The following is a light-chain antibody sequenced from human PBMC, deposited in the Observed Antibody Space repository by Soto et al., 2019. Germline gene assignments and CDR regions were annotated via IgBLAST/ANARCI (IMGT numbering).Light chain of an antibody. Sequence: EIVLTQSPGTLSLSPGERATLSCKTSQSRGSNFLAWYQHKPGQAPRPPIYASSNRATGIPDRFSGSASGTDFTLTINRLEPEDFAVYYCQLYGISPHFGQGTRLEIK. J-gene: IGKJ5*01. CDR3: QLYGISPH. V-gene: IGKV3-20*01. CDR2: ASS. CDR1: QSRGSNF.